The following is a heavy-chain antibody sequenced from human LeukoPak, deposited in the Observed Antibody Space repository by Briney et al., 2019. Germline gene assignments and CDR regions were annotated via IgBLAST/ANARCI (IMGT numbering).Heavy chain of an antibody. V-gene: IGHV4-34*01. CDR1: GGSFSGYY. J-gene: IGHJ3*02. CDR3: ARDSVPPYTKVYSSSWYRGAFDI. Sequence: SETLSLTCAVYGGSFSGYYWSWIRQPPGKGLEWMGEINHSGSTNYNPSLKSRVTISVDTSKNQFSLKLSSVTAADTAVYYCARDSVPPYTKVYSSSWYRGAFDIWGQGTMVTVSS. CDR2: INHSGST. D-gene: IGHD6-13*01.